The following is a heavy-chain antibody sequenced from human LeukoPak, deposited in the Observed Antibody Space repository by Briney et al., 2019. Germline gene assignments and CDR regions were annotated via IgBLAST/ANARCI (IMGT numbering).Heavy chain of an antibody. CDR2: IYYSGGT. Sequence: TSETLSLTCTVSGGSISSYYWSWIRQPLGKGLEWIGYIYYSGGTNYNPSLKSRVTISVDTSKSQFSLKLSSVTAADTAVYYCARSAGYSSSWNTFDYWGQGTLVTVSS. CDR1: GGSISSYY. D-gene: IGHD6-13*01. CDR3: ARSAGYSSSWNTFDY. V-gene: IGHV4-59*08. J-gene: IGHJ4*02.